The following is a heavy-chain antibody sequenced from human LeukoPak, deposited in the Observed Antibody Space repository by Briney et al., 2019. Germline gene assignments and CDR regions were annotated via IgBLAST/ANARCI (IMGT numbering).Heavy chain of an antibody. D-gene: IGHD3-9*01. Sequence: GGSLRLSCAASGFSFSKYWMSWVRQAPGKGLEWVANIKQEGSEKYYVDSVKGRFTISRDNAKNSLYVQMNSLRAEDTAVYHCTRSMTGDGMDVWGQGTTVTVSS. CDR1: GFSFSKYW. V-gene: IGHV3-7*04. CDR3: TRSMTGDGMDV. J-gene: IGHJ6*02. CDR2: IKQEGSEK.